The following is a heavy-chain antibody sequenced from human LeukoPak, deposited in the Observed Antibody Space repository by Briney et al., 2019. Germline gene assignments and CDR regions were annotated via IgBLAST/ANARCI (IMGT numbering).Heavy chain of an antibody. V-gene: IGHV3-7*04. D-gene: IGHD2-15*01. CDR2: IKQDGSEK. J-gene: IGHJ6*03. Sequence: GGSLRLSCAASGFTFNTYSMNWARQAPGKGLEWVANIKQDGSEKYYVDSVKGQFTISRDNAKNSLYLQMNSLRAEDTAVYYCARGSHYYYMDVWGKGTTVTISS. CDR1: GFTFNTYS. CDR3: ARGSHYYYMDV.